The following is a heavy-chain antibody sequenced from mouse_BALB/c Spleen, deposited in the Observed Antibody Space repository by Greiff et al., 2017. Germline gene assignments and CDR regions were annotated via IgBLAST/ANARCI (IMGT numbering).Heavy chain of an antibody. J-gene: IGHJ1*01. V-gene: IGHV1-9*01. CDR1: GYTFSSYW. D-gene: IGHD2-4*01. CDR2: ILPGSGST. CDR3: ARRGGMITRDWYFDV. Sequence: QVQLQQSGAELMKPGASVKISCKATGYTFSSYWIEWVKQRPGHGLEWIGEILPGSGSTNYNEKFKGKATFTADTSSNTAYMQLSSLTSEDSAVYYCARRGGMITRDWYFDVWGAGTTVTVSS.